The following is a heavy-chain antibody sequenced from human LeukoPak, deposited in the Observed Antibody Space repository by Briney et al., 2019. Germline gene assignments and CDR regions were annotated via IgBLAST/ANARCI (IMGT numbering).Heavy chain of an antibody. V-gene: IGHV1-2*02. Sequence: ASVKVSCKASGYTFTGYYMHWVRQAPGQGPEWMGWINPNSGGTNYAQKFQGRVTMTRDTSISTAYMELSRLRSDDTAVYYCARDLARQYYYDSSGGFDYWGQGTLVTVSS. J-gene: IGHJ4*02. CDR3: ARDLARQYYYDSSGGFDY. CDR2: INPNSGGT. CDR1: GYTFTGYY. D-gene: IGHD3-22*01.